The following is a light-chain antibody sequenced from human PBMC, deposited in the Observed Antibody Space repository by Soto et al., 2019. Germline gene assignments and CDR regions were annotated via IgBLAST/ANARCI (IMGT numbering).Light chain of an antibody. Sequence: DIVLTQSPGTLSLSPGERVTLSGRASQTIRSTYFAWYHQKPGQAPRLLIYGASSRATGIPVRFSGTGSGTDFALTISRLETDDSAVYYCQQYGSSLFTFGRGTRLVIK. CDR2: GAS. CDR3: QQYGSSLFT. J-gene: IGKJ5*01. CDR1: QTIRSTY. V-gene: IGKV3-20*01.